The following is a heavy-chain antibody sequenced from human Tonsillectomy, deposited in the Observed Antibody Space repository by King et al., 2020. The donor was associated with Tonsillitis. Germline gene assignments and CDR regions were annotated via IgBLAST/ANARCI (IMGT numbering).Heavy chain of an antibody. CDR3: AKDRFDFWSALGY. J-gene: IGHJ4*02. Sequence: VQLVESGGGVVQPGRSLRVSCAASGFTFSDYGMHWVRQAPGKGREWVAVISYDGSNKYYADFVKGRFTISRDNSKNTLYLQMNSLRAEETDMYHCAKDRFDFWSALGYWGRGTLVTVSS. CDR2: ISYDGSNK. CDR1: GFTFSDYG. D-gene: IGHD3-3*01. V-gene: IGHV3-30*18.